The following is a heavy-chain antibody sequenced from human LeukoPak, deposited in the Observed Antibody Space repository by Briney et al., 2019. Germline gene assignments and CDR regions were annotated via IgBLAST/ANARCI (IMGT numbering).Heavy chain of an antibody. Sequence: GGSLRLSCVVSGFTFSGYAMSWVRQAPGKGLEWVSGISGSGGSTYYADSVKGRFTISRDNTKNTLYLQMNSLRAEDMAVYYCAKDRHAPGRYCSSTSCFPFDSWGQGTLVTVSS. J-gene: IGHJ5*01. CDR3: AKDRHAPGRYCSSTSCFPFDS. CDR2: ISGSGGST. CDR1: GFTFSGYA. V-gene: IGHV3-23*01. D-gene: IGHD2-2*01.